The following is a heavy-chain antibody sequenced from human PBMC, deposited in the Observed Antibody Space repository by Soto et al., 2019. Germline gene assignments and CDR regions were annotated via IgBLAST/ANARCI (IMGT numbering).Heavy chain of an antibody. J-gene: IGHJ5*02. Sequence: HPGGSLRLSCAASGFVFGSYAMHWVRQAPGKGLEWVAVIMYDGNTEYYADSVKGRFTLSRDNSKNILSVQMNSLRAEDTAVYYCTRPTCDGGNCYFAHWGRGTLVTVSS. V-gene: IGHV3-30-3*01. CDR3: TRPTCDGGNCYFAH. D-gene: IGHD2-21*01. CDR2: IMYDGNTE. CDR1: GFVFGSYA.